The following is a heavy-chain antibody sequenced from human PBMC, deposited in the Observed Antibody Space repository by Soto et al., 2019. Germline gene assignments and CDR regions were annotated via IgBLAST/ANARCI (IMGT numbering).Heavy chain of an antibody. CDR3: VKEGGMKYFDF. CDR1: GFIFDNYA. V-gene: IGHV3-9*01. Sequence: EVQLVESGGGLVQPGRSLRLSCTASGFIFDNYAMHWVRQAPGKGLEWVAGVTWNSVATGYADSVKGRFTISRDNAKNSLYLQMNSLSAEDTAGYFCVKEGGMKYFDFWGRGTVVTVSS. CDR2: VTWNSVAT. J-gene: IGHJ2*01. D-gene: IGHD3-16*01.